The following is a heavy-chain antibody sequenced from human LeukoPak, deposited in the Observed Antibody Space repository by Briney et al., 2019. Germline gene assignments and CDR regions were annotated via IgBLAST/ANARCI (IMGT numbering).Heavy chain of an antibody. J-gene: IGHJ4*02. Sequence: SETLSLTCTVSGGSISNYYWSWIRQPPGKGLEWLGYISYSANSNYNPSLKSRVTISVDTSKNQFSLKLSSVTAADTAVYYCARETYYYGSGSYYKYYFDYWGQGTLVTVSS. CDR3: ARETYYYGSGSYYKYYFDY. CDR2: ISYSANS. CDR1: GGSISNYY. V-gene: IGHV4-59*08. D-gene: IGHD3-10*01.